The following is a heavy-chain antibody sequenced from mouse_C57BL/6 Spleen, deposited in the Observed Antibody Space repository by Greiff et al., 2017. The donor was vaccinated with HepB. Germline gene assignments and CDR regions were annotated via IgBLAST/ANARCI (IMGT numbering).Heavy chain of an antibody. CDR2: IYPSDSET. D-gene: IGHD1-1*01. Sequence: VQLQQSGAELVRPGSSVKLSCKASGYTFTSYWMDWVKQRPGQGLEWIGNIYPSDSETHYNQKFKDKATLTVDKSSSTAYMQLSSLTSEDSAVYYCARALITTVVAPLDYWGQGTTLTVSS. V-gene: IGHV1-61*01. CDR1: GYTFTSYW. CDR3: ARALITTVVAPLDY. J-gene: IGHJ2*01.